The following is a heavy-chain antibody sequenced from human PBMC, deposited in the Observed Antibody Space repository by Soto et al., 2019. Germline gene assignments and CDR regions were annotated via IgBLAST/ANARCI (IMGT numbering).Heavy chain of an antibody. D-gene: IGHD4-17*01. J-gene: IGHJ6*03. CDR1: GYTFTSHD. CDR2: MNPNSGNT. V-gene: IGHV1-8*01. CDR3: ARAGTTVTTPNYYYYYMDV. Sequence: ASVKVSCKASGYTFTSHDINWVRQATGQGLEWMGWMNPNSGNTGYAQKFQGRVTMTRNTSISTAYMELSSLRSEDTAVYYCARAGTTVTTPNYYYYYMDVWGKGTTVTVSS.